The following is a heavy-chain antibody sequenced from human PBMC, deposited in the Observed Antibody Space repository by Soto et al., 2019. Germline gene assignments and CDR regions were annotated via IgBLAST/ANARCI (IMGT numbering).Heavy chain of an antibody. CDR3: ARDTSDGDYAGY. J-gene: IGHJ4*02. CDR1: GGTFSSYA. Sequence: QVQLVQSGAEMKKPGSSVKVSCKASGGTFSSYAISWVRQAPGQGLEWMGGIIPIFGTANYAQKFQGRVTITADKTTSTAYMELSSLRSEDTAVYYCARDTSDGDYAGYWGQGTLVTVSS. CDR2: IIPIFGTA. D-gene: IGHD4-17*01. V-gene: IGHV1-69*06.